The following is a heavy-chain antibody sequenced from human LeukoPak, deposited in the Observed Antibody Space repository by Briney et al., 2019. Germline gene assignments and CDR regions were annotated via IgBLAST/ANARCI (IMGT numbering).Heavy chain of an antibody. CDR1: GYTFTSYG. CDR2: ISAYNGNT. Sequence: ASVKVSCKASGYTFTSYGISWVRQAPGQGLEWMGWISAYNGNTNYAQKLQGRVTMITDTSTSTAYMELRSLRSDDTAVYYCARGLSPRTLYYYDSSGSPFDYWGQGTLVTVSS. J-gene: IGHJ4*02. V-gene: IGHV1-18*01. D-gene: IGHD3-22*01. CDR3: ARGLSPRTLYYYDSSGSPFDY.